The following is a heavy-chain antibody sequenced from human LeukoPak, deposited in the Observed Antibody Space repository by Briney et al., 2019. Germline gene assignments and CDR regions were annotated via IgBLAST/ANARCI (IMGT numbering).Heavy chain of an antibody. J-gene: IGHJ6*02. V-gene: IGHV3-7*03. CDR3: ARNNGMDV. CDR2: VNRDGSET. Sequence: GGSLRLSCAASGFALSSHWMTWVRQVPGRGPEWVANVNRDGSETYYLDSVKGRFTISKDNAKNSLYLQMNSLRAEDTALYHCARNNGMDVWGRGTTVIVSS. CDR1: GFALSSHW.